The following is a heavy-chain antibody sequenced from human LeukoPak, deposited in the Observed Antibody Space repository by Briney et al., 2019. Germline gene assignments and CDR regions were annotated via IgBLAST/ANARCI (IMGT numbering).Heavy chain of an antibody. D-gene: IGHD3-10*01. CDR3: ARDRYYYGSGSYRYYYYGMDV. Sequence: GSLRLSCAASGFTFSSYDMHWVCQATGKGLEWVSAIGTAGDTYYPGSVKGRFTISRENAKNSLYLQMNSLRAGDTAVYYCARDRYYYGSGSYRYYYYGMDVWGQGTTVTVSS. CDR2: IGTAGDT. J-gene: IGHJ6*02. CDR1: GFTFSSYD. V-gene: IGHV3-13*04.